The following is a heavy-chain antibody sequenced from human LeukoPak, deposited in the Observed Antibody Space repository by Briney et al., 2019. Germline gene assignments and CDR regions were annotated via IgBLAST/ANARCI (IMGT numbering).Heavy chain of an antibody. J-gene: IGHJ5*02. D-gene: IGHD6-19*01. Sequence: PGGSLRLSCAASGFTFSSYWMSWVRQAPGKGLEWVANIKKDGTEKKYVDSVKGRFTISRDNAKNSLYLQMNSLRAEDTALYYCAREGGSGWYSGWFDPWGQGTLVTASS. CDR2: IKKDGTEK. CDR1: GFTFSSYW. V-gene: IGHV3-7*01. CDR3: AREGGSGWYSGWFDP.